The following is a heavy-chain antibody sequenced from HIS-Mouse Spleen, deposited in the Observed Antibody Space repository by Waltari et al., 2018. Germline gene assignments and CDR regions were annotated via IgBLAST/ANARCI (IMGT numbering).Heavy chain of an antibody. CDR3: ARAWLRFDAFDI. CDR2: IYHSGST. D-gene: IGHD5-12*01. V-gene: IGHV4-30-2*01. CDR1: GGSISSGGYS. Sequence: QLQLQESGSGLVKPSQTLSLTCAVSGGSISSGGYSWRWIRQPPGKGLEWIGYIYHSGSTYYNPSLKSRVTISVDRSKNQFSLKLSSVTAADTAVYYCARAWLRFDAFDIWGQGTMVTVSS. J-gene: IGHJ3*02.